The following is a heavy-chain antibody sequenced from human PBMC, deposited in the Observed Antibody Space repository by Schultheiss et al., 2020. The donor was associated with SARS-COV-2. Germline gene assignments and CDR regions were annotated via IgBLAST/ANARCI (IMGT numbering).Heavy chain of an antibody. D-gene: IGHD6-13*01. CDR1: GFTFSSYS. J-gene: IGHJ3*02. Sequence: GESLKISCAASGFTFSSYSMNWVRQAPGKGLEWVSSISSSSSYIYYADSVKGRLTISRDNAKNSLYLQMNSLRAEDTAVYYCEKEDSSSWAIGDDAFDIWGQGTMVTVSS. CDR2: ISSSSSYI. CDR3: EKEDSSSWAIGDDAFDI. V-gene: IGHV3-21*01.